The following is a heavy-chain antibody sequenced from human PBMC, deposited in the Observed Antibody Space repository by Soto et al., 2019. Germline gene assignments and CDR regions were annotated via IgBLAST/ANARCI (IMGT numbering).Heavy chain of an antibody. D-gene: IGHD3-10*01. Sequence: QVQLQESGPGLVKPSQTLSLTCTVSGGSISSGGSYWSWIRQHPGKGLEWIGYIYYSGSTYYNPALKSRGTISVDTSKNQFSLKLSSVTAADTAVYYCALVFGFGGMDVWGQGTTVTVSS. J-gene: IGHJ6*02. CDR2: IYYSGST. V-gene: IGHV4-31*03. CDR1: GGSISSGGSY. CDR3: ALVFGFGGMDV.